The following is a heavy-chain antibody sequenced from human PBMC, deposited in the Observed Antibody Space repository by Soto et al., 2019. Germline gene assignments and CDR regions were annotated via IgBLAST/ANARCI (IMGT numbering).Heavy chain of an antibody. CDR3: ARKLELRGSYYYYYDMDV. CDR1: GYLLTDYY. CDR2: INTSGGGT. D-gene: IGHD1-7*01. Sequence: ASVKVSCKASGYLLTDYYMYWVRQAPGQGPEWMGMINTSGGGTWYAQKFQGRVTMTRDTSTSIVYMELSRLRSDDTAVYYCARKLELRGSYYYYYDMDVWGQGTTVTVSS. J-gene: IGHJ6*02. V-gene: IGHV1-46*01.